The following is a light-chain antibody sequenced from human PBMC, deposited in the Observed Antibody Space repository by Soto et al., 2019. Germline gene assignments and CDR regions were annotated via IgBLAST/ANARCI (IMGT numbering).Light chain of an antibody. Sequence: DIQMTQSPSTLSASVGDRVTITCRASQSISTWLAWYQQKPGKAPKLLIYKASSLEGGVPSRFSGSGSGTEFNITVSSLRPDDFAPYYCQHYNTYPLTLGGGTTVEIK. CDR3: QHYNTYPLT. CDR2: KAS. J-gene: IGKJ4*01. CDR1: QSISTW. V-gene: IGKV1-5*03.